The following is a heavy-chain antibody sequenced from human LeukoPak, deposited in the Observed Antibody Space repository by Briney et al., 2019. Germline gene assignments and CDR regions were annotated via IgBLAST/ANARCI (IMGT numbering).Heavy chain of an antibody. CDR1: GGSFSGYY. CDR3: ARGDVTMVQGVNGGNWFDP. D-gene: IGHD3-10*01. V-gene: IGHV4-34*01. Sequence: PSETLSLTCAVYGGSFSGYYWSWIRQPPGKGLEWIGEINHSGSTNYNPSLKSRVTISVDTSKNQFSLKLSSVTAADTAVYYCARGDVTMVQGVNGGNWFDPWGQGTLVTVSS. CDR2: INHSGST. J-gene: IGHJ5*02.